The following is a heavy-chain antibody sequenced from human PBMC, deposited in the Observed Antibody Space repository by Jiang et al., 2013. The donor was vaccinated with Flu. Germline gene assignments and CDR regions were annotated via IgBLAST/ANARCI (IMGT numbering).Heavy chain of an antibody. CDR1: EYSLTNHW. Sequence: GAEVKKPGESLKISCKGSEYSLTNHWIAWVRQTPGRGLEWMGIIYPDDSDTRYSPSFEGQVTISGDKSISTVYLQWSSLKASDTAMYYCARVSSGYFDYWGPGNPGSPSPQ. D-gene: IGHD2/OR15-2a*01. V-gene: IGHV5-51*01. CDR2: IYPDDSDT. J-gene: IGHJ4*02. CDR3: ARVSSGYFDY.